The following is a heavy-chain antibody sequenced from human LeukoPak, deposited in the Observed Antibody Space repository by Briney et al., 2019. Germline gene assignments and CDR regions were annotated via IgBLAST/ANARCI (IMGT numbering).Heavy chain of an antibody. CDR3: AKDLPSWSQYSYGPRSQYGYDY. J-gene: IGHJ4*02. D-gene: IGHD5-18*01. Sequence: GGSLRLSCAASGFTFSSYAMSWVRQAPGKGLEWVSAISGSGGSTYYADSVKGRFTISRDNSKNTLYLQMNSLRAEDTAVYYCAKDLPSWSQYSYGPRSQYGYDYWGQGTLVTVSS. V-gene: IGHV3-23*01. CDR2: ISGSGGST. CDR1: GFTFSSYA.